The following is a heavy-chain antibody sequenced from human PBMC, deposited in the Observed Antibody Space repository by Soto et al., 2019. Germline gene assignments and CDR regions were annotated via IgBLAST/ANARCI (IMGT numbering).Heavy chain of an antibody. Sequence: SETLSFTCVVSGGSLSDYFWSWIRQPPGMALEWIGEINHLGIINYNPSLKSRVTMSVDTSKNQFSLTLNSVTAADTATYYCARGGISHWAYFYYMDVWDRGTTVTVSS. V-gene: IGHV4-34*01. CDR1: GGSLSDYF. CDR2: INHLGII. CDR3: ARGGISHWAYFYYMDV. J-gene: IGHJ6*03. D-gene: IGHD2-21*01.